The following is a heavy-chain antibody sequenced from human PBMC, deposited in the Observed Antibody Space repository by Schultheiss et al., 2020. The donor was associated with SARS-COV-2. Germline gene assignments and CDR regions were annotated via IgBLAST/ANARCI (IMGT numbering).Heavy chain of an antibody. V-gene: IGHV3-53*01. D-gene: IGHD4-17*01. J-gene: IGHJ4*02. Sequence: GGSLRLSCAASGFTVSSNYMSWVRQAPGKGLEWVSVIYSDRDGGDIHYADSVRGRFTISRDNAKNSLYLQMSSLRAEDTAVYYCARVTSVTSFDFWGQGTLVTVSS. CDR3: ARVTSVTSFDF. CDR1: GFTVSSNY. CDR2: IYSDRDGGDI.